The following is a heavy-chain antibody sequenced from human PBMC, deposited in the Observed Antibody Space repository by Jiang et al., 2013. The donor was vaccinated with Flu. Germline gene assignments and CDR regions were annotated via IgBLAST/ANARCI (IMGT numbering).Heavy chain of an antibody. CDR2: SNQSGRT. D-gene: IGHD6-19*01. CDR1: GDSFIKYY. V-gene: IGHV4-34*01. Sequence: LLKPSETLSLTCAVYGDSFIKYYWTWIRQPPGKGLEWIGESNQSGRTNYNPSLKSRVTISVDMSKNQFSLKLSSVTAADTAIYYCALYSSGRKYFQHWGQGTLVTVSS. J-gene: IGHJ1*01. CDR3: ALYSSGRKYFQH.